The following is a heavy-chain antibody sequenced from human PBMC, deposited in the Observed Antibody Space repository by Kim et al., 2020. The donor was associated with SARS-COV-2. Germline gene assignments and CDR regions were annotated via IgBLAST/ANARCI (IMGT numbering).Heavy chain of an antibody. Sequence: SVKVSCKASGCTFSRYAISWVRQAPGQGLEWMGGIIPIFGTANYAQKFQGRVTITADEPTSTAYMELSSLRSEDTAVYYCAVGGGGDCYSLARPNTYSPCWGQGTLVPVSS. V-gene: IGHV1-69*13. CDR2: IIPIFGTA. D-gene: IGHD2-21*02. CDR1: GCTFSRYA. J-gene: IGHJ4*02. CDR3: AVGGGGDCYSLARPNTYSPC.